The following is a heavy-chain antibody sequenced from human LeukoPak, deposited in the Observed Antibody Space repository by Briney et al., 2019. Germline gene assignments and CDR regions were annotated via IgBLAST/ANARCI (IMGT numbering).Heavy chain of an antibody. CDR2: ISYDGSNK. J-gene: IGHJ6*02. CDR1: GFTFSSYG. D-gene: IGHD4-17*01. V-gene: IGHV3-30*18. CDR3: AKDLPTVTPFYYYYGMDV. Sequence: PGGSLRLSCAASGFTFSSYGMHWVRQAPGKGLEWVAVISYDGSNKYYADSVKGRFTISRDNSKNTLYLQMNSLRAEDTAVYYCAKDLPTVTPFYYYYGMDVWGQGTTVTVSS.